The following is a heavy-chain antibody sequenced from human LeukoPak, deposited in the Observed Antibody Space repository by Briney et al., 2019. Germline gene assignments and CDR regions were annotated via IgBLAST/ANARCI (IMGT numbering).Heavy chain of an antibody. J-gene: IGHJ4*02. CDR1: GSTFSNAW. Sequence: PGGSLRLSCATSGSTFSNAWMSWVRQAPGKGLEWLGRIKSKTDGGTTEYAAPVKGRFTISRDDSKNTVYLQMNSLKIDDTAVYYCTTVPPWVTTGYFNYWGQGTLVTVSS. CDR3: TTVPPWVTTGYFNY. CDR2: IKSKTDGGTT. V-gene: IGHV3-15*01. D-gene: IGHD4-17*01.